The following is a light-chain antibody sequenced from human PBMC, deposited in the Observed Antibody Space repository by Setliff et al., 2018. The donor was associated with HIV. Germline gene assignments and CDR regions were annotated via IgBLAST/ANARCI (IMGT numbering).Light chain of an antibody. Sequence: QSALTQPASVSGSPGQSITISCTGRSSDVGGYDYVSWYQQYPGKAPKLMIYEVNNRPSGVSNRFSGSKSGNSASLTISGLQTEDEADYYCNSYTSSSTPYVFGTGTKVT. V-gene: IGLV2-14*03. CDR1: SSDVGGYDY. CDR3: NSYTSSSTPYV. J-gene: IGLJ1*01. CDR2: EVN.